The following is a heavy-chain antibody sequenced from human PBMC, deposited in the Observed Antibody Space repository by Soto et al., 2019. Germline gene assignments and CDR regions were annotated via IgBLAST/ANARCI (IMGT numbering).Heavy chain of an antibody. CDR3: AKAPYYDFFDY. J-gene: IGHJ4*02. D-gene: IGHD3-3*01. Sequence: EVQLVESGGGLVQPGGSLRLACAASGFAFDDYAMHWVRQAPGKGLEWVSGISWNGGSIGYADSVKGRFTISTDNAKNSLYLQLNSLRPDATALYYCAKAPYYDFFDYWGQGTLVTVSS. CDR1: GFAFDDYA. V-gene: IGHV3-9*01. CDR2: ISWNGGSI.